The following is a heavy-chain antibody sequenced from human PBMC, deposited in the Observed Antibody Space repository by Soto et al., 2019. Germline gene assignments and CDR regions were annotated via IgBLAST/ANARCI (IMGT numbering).Heavy chain of an antibody. CDR1: GFTFSSFG. J-gene: IGHJ4*02. Sequence: VGSLRLSCAASGFTFSSFGMNWVRQAPGKGLEWVSFIGYASSTIYYADSVKGRFTISRDNAKTSLYLQTNSLRDEDTAVYYCARGYGGADYWGQGILVTVSS. CDR2: IGYASSTI. D-gene: IGHD4-17*01. CDR3: ARGYGGADY. V-gene: IGHV3-48*02.